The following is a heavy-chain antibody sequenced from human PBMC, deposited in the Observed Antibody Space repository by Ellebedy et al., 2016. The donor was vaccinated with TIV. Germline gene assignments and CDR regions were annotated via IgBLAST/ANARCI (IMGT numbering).Heavy chain of an antibody. CDR2: LHYDGTMQ. J-gene: IGHJ4*02. CDR1: GFTFSHYG. Sequence: GGSLRLSCAASGFTFSHYGMHWVRQDPGKGLEWVAFLHYDGTMQYHADSVKGRFTISRDNAKDTLYLQLNSLTPEDTAVYYCARDLNGGSLDYWGQGTLVTVSS. D-gene: IGHD4-23*01. V-gene: IGHV3-30*02. CDR3: ARDLNGGSLDY.